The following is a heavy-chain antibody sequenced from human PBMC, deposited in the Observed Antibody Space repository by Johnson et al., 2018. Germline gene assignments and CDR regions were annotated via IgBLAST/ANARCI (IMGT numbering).Heavy chain of an antibody. CDR2: ISGSGGST. J-gene: IGHJ1*01. D-gene: IGHD3-22*01. V-gene: IGHV3-23*01. CDR1: GFTFSSYA. Sequence: VQLQESGGGLVQPGGSLRLSCAASGFTFSSYAMSWVRQAPGKGLEWVSGISGSGGSTYYADSVKGRFTISRDNAKNSLYLQMNSLRAEDTALYYCAKDIGSSGRSGYFQHWGQGTLVTVSS. CDR3: AKDIGSSGRSGYFQH.